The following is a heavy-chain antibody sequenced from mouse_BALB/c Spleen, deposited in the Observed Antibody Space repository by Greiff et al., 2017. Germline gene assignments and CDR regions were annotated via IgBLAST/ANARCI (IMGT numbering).Heavy chain of an antibody. V-gene: IGHV2-2*02. J-gene: IGHJ1*01. CDR1: GFSLTSYG. CDR3: ARGGGYYWYVDV. CDR2: IWSGGST. D-gene: IGHD1-1*02. Sequence: VKLMESGPGLVQPSQSLSITCTVSGFSLTSYGVHWVRQSPGKGLEWLGVIWSGGSTDYNAAFISRLSISKDNSKSQVFFKMNSLQANDTAIYYCARGGGYYWYVDVWGAGTTVTVSS.